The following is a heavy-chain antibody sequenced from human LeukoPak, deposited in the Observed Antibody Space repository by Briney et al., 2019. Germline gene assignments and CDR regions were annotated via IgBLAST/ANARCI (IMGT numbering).Heavy chain of an antibody. J-gene: IGHJ4*02. Sequence: SGGSLRLSCAASGFTVSSNYMNWARQAPGKGLEWVSVIYSGGRTYYADSVKGRFTISRDNSKSTLYLQMNSLRAEDTAVYSCAKEVRSSSGWYSDYWGQGTLVTVSS. V-gene: IGHV3-53*01. CDR2: IYSGGRT. D-gene: IGHD6-19*01. CDR1: GFTVSSNY. CDR3: AKEVRSSSGWYSDY.